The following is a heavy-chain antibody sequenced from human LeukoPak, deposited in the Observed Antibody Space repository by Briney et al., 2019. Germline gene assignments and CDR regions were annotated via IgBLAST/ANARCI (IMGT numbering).Heavy chain of an antibody. CDR1: GFTFSSYA. Sequence: PGGSLRLSCAASGFTFSSYAMTWVRQAPGKGLEWVAGISASGGGTSYADSVKGRSTISRDNSKNMLYLQMNSLSVEDTAVYYCAKGRSTSWKASYYFDYWGQGTQLTVSS. V-gene: IGHV3-23*01. CDR2: ISASGGGT. J-gene: IGHJ4*02. D-gene: IGHD2-2*01. CDR3: AKGRSTSWKASYYFDY.